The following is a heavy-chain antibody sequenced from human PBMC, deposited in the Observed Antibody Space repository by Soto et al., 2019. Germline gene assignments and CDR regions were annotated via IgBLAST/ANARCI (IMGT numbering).Heavy chain of an antibody. J-gene: IGHJ6*02. CDR2: IYYSGST. V-gene: IGHV4-31*03. CDR3: ARDTDYGGSRGGMDV. Sequence: QVRLEESGPGLVKPSETLSLICSVSGGSVNNADYFWSWIRHHPENGLAWIGYIYYSGSTRYNPSFKTRATLSIDTSKNQFSLRLNSVTVADTAVYFCARDTDYGGSRGGMDVWGLGTTVTVSS. D-gene: IGHD4-17*01. CDR1: GGSVNNADYF.